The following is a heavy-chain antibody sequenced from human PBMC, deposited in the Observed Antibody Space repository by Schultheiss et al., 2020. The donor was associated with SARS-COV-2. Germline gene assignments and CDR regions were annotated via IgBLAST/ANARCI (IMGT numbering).Heavy chain of an antibody. CDR3: ARVRGGGDFDY. CDR2: ISSSSTT. J-gene: IGHJ4*02. V-gene: IGHV3-69-1*01. Sequence: GGSLRLSCTASGFTFSSNYMSWVRQAPGKGLEWVSSISSSSTTYSADSVKGRFTISRDNAQNSLYLQMNSLRDEDTAVYYCARVRGGGDFDYWGQGTLVTVSS. CDR1: GFTFSSNY. D-gene: IGHD2-15*01.